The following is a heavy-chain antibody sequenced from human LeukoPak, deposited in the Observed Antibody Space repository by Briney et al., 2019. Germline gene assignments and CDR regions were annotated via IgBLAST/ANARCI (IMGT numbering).Heavy chain of an antibody. D-gene: IGHD4-17*01. V-gene: IGHV3-48*02. CDR2: ISSSSSTI. J-gene: IGHJ4*02. Sequence: GRSLRLSCAASGFTFSISTMNWVRQAPGKGLEWVSYISSSSSTIYYADSVKDRFTISRDNAKNSLYLQMNSLRDEDTAVYFCARVRRFGDYGDFDYWGQGALVTVSS. CDR1: GFTFSIST. CDR3: ARVRRFGDYGDFDY.